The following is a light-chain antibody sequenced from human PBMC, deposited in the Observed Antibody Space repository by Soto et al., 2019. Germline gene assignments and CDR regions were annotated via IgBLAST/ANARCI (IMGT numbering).Light chain of an antibody. CDR2: DAS. Sequence: DIQMTQSPSTLSGSVGDRVTITCRASQSIGSSLAWYQQKPGKGPKLLIYDASTLESGVPSRFSGSGFGTEFALTISSLQPDDFATFYCQQYNSYGTFGQGTKLEIK. CDR1: QSIGSS. CDR3: QQYNSYGT. J-gene: IGKJ2*01. V-gene: IGKV1-5*01.